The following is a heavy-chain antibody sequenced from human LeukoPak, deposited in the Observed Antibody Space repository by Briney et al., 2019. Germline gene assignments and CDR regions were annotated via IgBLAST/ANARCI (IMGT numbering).Heavy chain of an antibody. Sequence: NPSETLSLTCTVSGGSISSYYWSWIRQPPGKGLEWIGYIYYSGSTNYNPSLKSRVPISVDTSKNQFSLQLSSVTAADTAVYYCARGDLAAAGTATVYYMDVWGKGTTVTVSS. CDR1: GGSISSYY. V-gene: IGHV4-59*01. CDR2: IYYSGST. J-gene: IGHJ6*03. D-gene: IGHD6-13*01. CDR3: ARGDLAAAGTATVYYMDV.